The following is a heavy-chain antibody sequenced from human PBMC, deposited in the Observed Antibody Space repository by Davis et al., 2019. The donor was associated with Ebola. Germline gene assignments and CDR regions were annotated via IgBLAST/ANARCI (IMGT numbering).Heavy chain of an antibody. CDR2: INPNSGGT. CDR1: GYTFTGYY. CDR3: AREGPSYSSGWYPRYYFDY. V-gene: IGHV1-2*04. J-gene: IGHJ4*02. Sequence: ASVKVSCKASGYTFTGYYMHWVRQAPGQGLEWMGWINPNSGGTNYAQKFQGWVTMTRDTSISTAYMELSRLRSDDTAVYYCAREGPSYSSGWYPRYYFDYWGQGTLVTVSS. D-gene: IGHD6-19*01.